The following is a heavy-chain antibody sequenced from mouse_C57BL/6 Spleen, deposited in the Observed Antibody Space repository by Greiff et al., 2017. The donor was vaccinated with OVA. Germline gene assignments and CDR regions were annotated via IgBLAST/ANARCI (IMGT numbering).Heavy chain of an antibody. D-gene: IGHD1-1*01. CDR2: IYPRDGST. J-gene: IGHJ4*01. CDR1: GYTFTSYD. V-gene: IGHV1-85*01. CDR3: ARDYYYGSSDAMDY. Sequence: QVQLQQSGPELVKPGASVKLSCKASGYTFTSYDINWVKQRPGQGLEWIGWIYPRDGSTKYNEKFKGKATLTVDTSSSTAYMELHSLTSEDSAVYFCARDYYYGSSDAMDYWGQGTSVTVSS.